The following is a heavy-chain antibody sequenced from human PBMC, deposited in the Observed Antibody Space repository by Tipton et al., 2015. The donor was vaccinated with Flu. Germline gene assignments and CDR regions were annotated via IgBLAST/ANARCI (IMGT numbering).Heavy chain of an antibody. CDR3: ARVGGGTDWGTIDY. CDR1: GDSIGSPYY. Sequence: TLSLTCSVSGDSIGSPYYWGWIRQPPGEGLEWIGNVYRTGTTHYNPSLQSRLTISSDMSKNQFSLKLTSVTAADTAVYFCARVGGGTDWGTIDYWGQGTLVTVSS. J-gene: IGHJ4*02. D-gene: IGHD7-27*01. CDR2: VYRTGTT. V-gene: IGHV4-38-2*01.